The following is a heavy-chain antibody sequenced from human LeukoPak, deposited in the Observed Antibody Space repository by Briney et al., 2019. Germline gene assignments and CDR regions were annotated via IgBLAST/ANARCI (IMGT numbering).Heavy chain of an antibody. CDR1: GYTFTSYY. CDR2: MSGHSET. Sequence: GASVKVSCKASGYTFTSYYMYWVRQAAGQGLEWMGWMSGHSETVYAQKFQGRITMTRNISISTVYMEMSTLRSEDTAVYYCARFCTGGSCLPDYFYGLDAWGQGTTVTVAS. V-gene: IGHV1-8*02. D-gene: IGHD2-15*01. J-gene: IGHJ6*02. CDR3: ARFCTGGSCLPDYFYGLDA.